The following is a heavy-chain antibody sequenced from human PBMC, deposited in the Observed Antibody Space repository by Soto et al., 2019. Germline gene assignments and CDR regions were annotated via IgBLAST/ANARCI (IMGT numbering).Heavy chain of an antibody. J-gene: IGHJ4*02. CDR1: GCTFTVAW. CDR3: AADLPDWGAYAFDY. D-gene: IGHD3-16*01. V-gene: IGHV3-15*07. CDR2: IKSKHDGGTR. Sequence: EVQLVESGGGSVEPGGSLRLSCGASGCTFTVAWLNWVRQAPGKGLEWVGRIKSKHDGGTRDFAAPVKGRFTISRDDSENMVYLQMNSLKTEDTAVYYCAADLPDWGAYAFDYWGPGTRVTVSA.